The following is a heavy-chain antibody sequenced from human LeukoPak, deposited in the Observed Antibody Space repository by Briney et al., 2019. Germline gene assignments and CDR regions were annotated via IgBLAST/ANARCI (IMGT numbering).Heavy chain of an antibody. CDR2: VKGKNAGGTT. D-gene: IGHD3-10*01. CDR3: TTEYYGSDYY. CDR1: GFTFNTAW. Sequence: NPGGSLRLSCAASGFTFNTAWMSWVRQAPGKGLEWVGHVKGKNAGGTTDYAAPVKGRFTISRDDSKTTLYLQMNSLKTEDTAVYYCTTEYYGSDYYWGQGTLATVSS. V-gene: IGHV3-15*01. J-gene: IGHJ4*02.